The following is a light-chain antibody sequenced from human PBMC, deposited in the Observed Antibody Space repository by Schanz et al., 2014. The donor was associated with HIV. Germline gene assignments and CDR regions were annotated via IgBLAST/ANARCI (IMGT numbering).Light chain of an antibody. J-gene: IGLJ2*01. V-gene: IGLV3-21*04. CDR2: YDT. CDR3: QVWDGSTGVV. CDR1: NLGSKS. Sequence: SYELTQPPSVSVAPGETARITCGGGNLGSKSVHWYQQKPGQAPVLVLYYDTNRPSGIPERFSGSNSANTATLTIGRVEAGDEADYFCQVWDGSTGVVFGGGTKLT.